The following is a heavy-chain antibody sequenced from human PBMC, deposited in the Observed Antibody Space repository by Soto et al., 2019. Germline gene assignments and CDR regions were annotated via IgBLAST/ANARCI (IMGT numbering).Heavy chain of an antibody. Sequence: QVQLVQSGAEMRKPGSSLRVSCKASGGTFSDYAFSWVRQAPGQGLEWMGGIVPRFGPPNYAQKFGGRVTITADTSSSTVYMALSSLRFDDTAVYFCARDLIQLRLGKYSSNGMDVWGPGTTIIVSS. J-gene: IGHJ6*02. D-gene: IGHD3-16*01. CDR1: GGTFSDYA. CDR2: IVPRFGPP. V-gene: IGHV1-69*06. CDR3: ARDLIQLRLGKYSSNGMDV.